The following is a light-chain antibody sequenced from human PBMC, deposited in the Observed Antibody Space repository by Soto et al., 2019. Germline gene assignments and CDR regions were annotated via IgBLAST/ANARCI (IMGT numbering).Light chain of an antibody. CDR3: CSYSTVGAHWV. CDR2: GVS. CDR1: TTDVGNYNL. Sequence: QAALTQPASVAGSPGQAITISFTVTTTDVGNYNLVSWFQHHPDKATKLLLYGVSERPSGVSSRFSGSKSGNTASLTISGLPAEDETDYFCCSYSTVGAHWVFGGGTKVTVL. V-gene: IGLV2-23*02. J-gene: IGLJ3*02.